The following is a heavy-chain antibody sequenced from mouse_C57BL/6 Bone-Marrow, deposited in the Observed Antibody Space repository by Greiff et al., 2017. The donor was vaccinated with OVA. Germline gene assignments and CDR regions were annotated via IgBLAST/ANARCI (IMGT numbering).Heavy chain of an antibody. Sequence: VQLQQSGAELARPGASVKMSCKASGYTFTSYTMHWVKQRPGQGLEWIGYINPSSGYTKYNQKFKDKATLTADKSSSTAYMQLSSLTSEDSAVYYCARLESGKADFDYWGQGTTLTVSS. CDR2: INPSSGYT. CDR1: GYTFTSYT. V-gene: IGHV1-4*01. CDR3: ARLESGKADFDY. D-gene: IGHD1-1*01. J-gene: IGHJ2*01.